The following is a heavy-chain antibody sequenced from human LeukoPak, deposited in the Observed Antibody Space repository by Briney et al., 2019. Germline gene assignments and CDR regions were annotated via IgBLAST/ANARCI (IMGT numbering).Heavy chain of an antibody. Sequence: GGSLRLCCAASGFTFSSYAMSWVRQAPGKGLEWVSAISGSGGSTYYADSVKGRFTISRDNSKNTLYLQMNSLRAEDTAVYYCAKAAVLWFGEYLFDYWGQGTLVTVSS. CDR1: GFTFSSYA. V-gene: IGHV3-23*01. CDR2: ISGSGGST. J-gene: IGHJ4*02. D-gene: IGHD3-10*01. CDR3: AKAAVLWFGEYLFDY.